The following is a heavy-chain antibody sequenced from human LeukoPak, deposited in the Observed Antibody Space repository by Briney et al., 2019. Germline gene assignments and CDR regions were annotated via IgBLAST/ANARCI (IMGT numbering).Heavy chain of an antibody. CDR2: INWNGGST. Sequence: GGSLRLSCAASGFTFDDYGMSWVRQAPGKGLEWVSGINWNGGSTGYADSVKGRFTISRDNAKNSLYLQMNSLRAEDTAVYYCAKASGYYDSSGYHNTWGQGTLVTVSS. D-gene: IGHD3-22*01. CDR3: AKASGYYDSSGYHNT. J-gene: IGHJ5*02. V-gene: IGHV3-20*04. CDR1: GFTFDDYG.